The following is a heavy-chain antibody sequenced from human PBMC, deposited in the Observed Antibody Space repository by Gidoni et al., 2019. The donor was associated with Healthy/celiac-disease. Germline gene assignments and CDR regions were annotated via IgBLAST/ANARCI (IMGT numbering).Heavy chain of an antibody. J-gene: IGHJ4*02. CDR2: VNHSGST. V-gene: IGHV4-34*01. Sequence: QVQLQQWGAGLLKPSETLSLTCAVYGGSFRGHYWSWLRQPPGKGLEWMGEVNHSGSTNYNPSLKSRVTISVDTSKNQFSLKFSSVTAADTSVYYWARQGDCSGGRCYSGVDYWGQGTLVTVSS. CDR3: ARQGDCSGGRCYSGVDY. D-gene: IGHD2-15*01. CDR1: GGSFRGHY.